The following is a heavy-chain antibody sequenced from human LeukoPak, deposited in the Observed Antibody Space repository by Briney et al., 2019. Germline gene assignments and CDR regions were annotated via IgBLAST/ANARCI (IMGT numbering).Heavy chain of an antibody. Sequence: PGRSLRLSCAASGFTFSSYGMHWVRQAPGKGLEWVAVIWYDGSNKYNADSVKGRFTISRDNSKNTLYLQMNSLRAEDTAVYYCARSSSGYYPHFDYWGQGTLVTVSS. CDR1: GFTFSSYG. CDR3: ARSSSGYYPHFDY. D-gene: IGHD3-22*01. CDR2: IWYDGSNK. J-gene: IGHJ4*02. V-gene: IGHV3-33*01.